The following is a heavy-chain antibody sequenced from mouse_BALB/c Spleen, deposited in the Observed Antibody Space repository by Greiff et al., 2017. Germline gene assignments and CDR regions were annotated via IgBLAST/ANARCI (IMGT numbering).Heavy chain of an antibody. CDR1: GFNIKDYY. J-gene: IGHJ4*01. CDR2: IDPENGDT. D-gene: IGHD1-1*01. Sequence: VQLQQSGAELVRSGASVKLSCTASGFNIKDYYMHWVKQRPEQGLEWIGWIDPENGDTEYAPKFQGKATMTADTSSNTAYLQLSSLTSEETAVYYCNAQCTTTGMGYWGQGTPVTVSA. V-gene: IGHV14-4*02. CDR3: NAQCTTTGMGY.